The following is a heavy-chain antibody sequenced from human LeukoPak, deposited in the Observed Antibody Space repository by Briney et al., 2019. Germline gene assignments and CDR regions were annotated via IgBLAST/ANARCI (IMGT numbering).Heavy chain of an antibody. CDR3: ASRRSGWPNDALDM. CDR1: GFIFGGYT. Sequence: GGSLRLSCAGSGFIFGGYTMSWVRQAPGKGLGWLSYISASGSNMFYADSVRGRFTISRDNAKNSVYLQMNSLRAEDTALYYCASRRSGWPNDALDMWGQGTMVIVTS. CDR2: ISASGSNM. D-gene: IGHD6-19*01. J-gene: IGHJ3*02. V-gene: IGHV3-48*01.